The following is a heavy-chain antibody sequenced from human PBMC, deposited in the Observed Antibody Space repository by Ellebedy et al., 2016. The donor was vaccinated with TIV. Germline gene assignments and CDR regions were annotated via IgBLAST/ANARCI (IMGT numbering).Heavy chain of an antibody. Sequence: GESLKISXAASGFTFSDYYMSWIRQAPGKGLEWVSYISSSGSTIYYADSVKGRFTTSRDNAKNSLYLQMNSLRAEDTAVYYCARAPPRYYYDSSGYMWGQGTLVTVSS. D-gene: IGHD3-22*01. CDR2: ISSSGSTI. CDR1: GFTFSDYY. CDR3: ARAPPRYYYDSSGYM. V-gene: IGHV3-11*04. J-gene: IGHJ4*02.